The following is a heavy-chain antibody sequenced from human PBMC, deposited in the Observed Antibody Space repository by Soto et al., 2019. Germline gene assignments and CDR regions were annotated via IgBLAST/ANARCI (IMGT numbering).Heavy chain of an antibody. V-gene: IGHV3-30*18. D-gene: IGHD2-15*01. Sequence: QVQLVESGGGVVQPGRSLRLSCAASGFTFSSYGMHWVRQAPGKGLEWVAVISYDGSNKYYADSVKGRFTISRDNSKNTLYLQMNSLRAEDTAVYYCAKAELDEAFTIVVVPQNFYYYYYMDVWGKGTTVTVSS. CDR3: AKAELDEAFTIVVVPQNFYYYYYMDV. J-gene: IGHJ6*03. CDR1: GFTFSSYG. CDR2: ISYDGSNK.